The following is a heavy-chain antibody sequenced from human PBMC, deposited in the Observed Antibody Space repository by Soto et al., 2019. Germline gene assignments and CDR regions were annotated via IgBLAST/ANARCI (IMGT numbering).Heavy chain of an antibody. D-gene: IGHD3-10*01. Sequence: ASVKVSCKASGYTFTGYYMHWVRQAPGQGLEWMGWINPNSGGTNYAQKFQGWVTMTRDTSISTAYMELSRLGSDDTAVYYCVRASVTMVRGVNRPFDPWGQGTLVTVS. CDR1: GYTFTGYY. CDR3: VRASVTMVRGVNRPFDP. CDR2: INPNSGGT. V-gene: IGHV1-2*04. J-gene: IGHJ5*02.